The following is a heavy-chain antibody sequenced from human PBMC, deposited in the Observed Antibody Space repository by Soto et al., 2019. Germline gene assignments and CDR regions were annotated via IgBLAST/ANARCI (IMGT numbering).Heavy chain of an antibody. CDR3: ARGWSYDILTGYSY. CDR2: IIPIFGTA. V-gene: IGHV1-69*13. Sequence: SVKVSCKASGGTFSSYAISWVRQAPGQGLEWMGGIIPIFGTANYAQRFQGRVTITADESTSTAYMELSSLRSEDTAVYYCARGWSYDILTGYSYWGQGTLVTVSS. CDR1: GGTFSSYA. D-gene: IGHD3-9*01. J-gene: IGHJ4*02.